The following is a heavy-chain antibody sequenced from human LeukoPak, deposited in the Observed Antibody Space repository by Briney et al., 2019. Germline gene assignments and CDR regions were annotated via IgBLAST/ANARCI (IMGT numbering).Heavy chain of an antibody. D-gene: IGHD6-13*01. CDR1: GYTFTSYG. J-gene: IGHJ4*02. V-gene: IGHV1-18*01. Sequence: ASVKVSCKASGYTFTSYGISWVRQAPGQGLEWMGWISAYNGNTNYAQKLQGRVTMTTDTSTSTVYMELSSLRSEDTAVYYCARDLGLGSSSWYSSYWGQGTLVTVSS. CDR3: ARDLGLGSSSWYSSY. CDR2: ISAYNGNT.